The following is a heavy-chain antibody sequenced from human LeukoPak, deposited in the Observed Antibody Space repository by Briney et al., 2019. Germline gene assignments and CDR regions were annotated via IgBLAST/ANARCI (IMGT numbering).Heavy chain of an antibody. J-gene: IGHJ3*02. CDR3: GRGFQWHPRPNGFDI. CDR2: IYYTGDT. V-gene: IGHV4-59*01. CDR1: GGSISSYY. D-gene: IGHD2-8*01. Sequence: PSETLSLTRTVSGGSISSYYWSWIRLPPEKGLEWIGNIYYTGDTYYNPSLHSRVAISVDSSKSQFSLKLGSVIAADTAVYFCGRGFQWHPRPNGFDIWGHGTMVTVSS.